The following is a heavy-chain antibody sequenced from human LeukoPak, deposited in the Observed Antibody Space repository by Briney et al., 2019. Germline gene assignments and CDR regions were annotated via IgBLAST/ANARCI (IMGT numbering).Heavy chain of an antibody. J-gene: IGHJ4*02. D-gene: IGHD2-2*01. V-gene: IGHV4-39*07. CDR3: ARGDIVVVPAAMQAPRGQQLEPYFDY. CDR1: GGSISSSSYY. Sequence: SETLSLTCTVSGGSISSSSYYWGWIRQPPGKGLEWTGSIYYSGSTYYNPSLKSRVTISVDTSKNQFSLKLSSVTAADTAVYYCARGDIVVVPAAMQAPRGQQLEPYFDYWGQGTLVTVSS. CDR2: IYYSGST.